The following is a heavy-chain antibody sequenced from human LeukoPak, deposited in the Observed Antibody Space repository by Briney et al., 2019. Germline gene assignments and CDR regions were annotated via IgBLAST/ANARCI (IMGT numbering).Heavy chain of an antibody. CDR1: GGSISTYY. J-gene: IGHJ6*02. V-gene: IGHV4-59*12. CDR3: ARDQDGMDV. CDR2: VSDIGSI. Sequence: RSSETLSLTCTVSGGSISTYYWGWIRQPPGKGLEWIAYVSDIGSINYNPSLKSRVTISLDTSKNQFSLKLSSVTPEDAAVYYCARDQDGMDVWGQGTTVTVSS.